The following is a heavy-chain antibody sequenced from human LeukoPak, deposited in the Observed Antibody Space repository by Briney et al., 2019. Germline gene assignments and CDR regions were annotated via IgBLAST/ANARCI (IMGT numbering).Heavy chain of an antibody. CDR3: AKRGGYFPLYYFDY. CDR2: ISDSGDST. V-gene: IGHV3-23*01. D-gene: IGHD3-22*01. J-gene: IGHJ4*02. Sequence: GGSLRLSCAASGFTFSNYAMSWVRQAPGKGLEWVSAISDSGDSTDYADSVKGRFTISRDNSKNTLCLQMNSLRVEDTAVYYCAKRGGYFPLYYFDYWGQGTLVTVSS. CDR1: GFTFSNYA.